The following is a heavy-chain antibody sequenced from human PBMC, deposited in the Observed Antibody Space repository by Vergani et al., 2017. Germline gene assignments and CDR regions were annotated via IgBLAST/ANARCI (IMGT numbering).Heavy chain of an antibody. D-gene: IGHD6-19*01. V-gene: IGHV3-23*01. CDR2: ISGGGDYT. Sequence: EVQLLESGGGLVQPGGSLRLSCAASGFTFSSYAMNWVRQAPGKGLEWVSAISGGGDYTYYIDSVKGRFTISRDNSKSTLYLQRNRLRAEDTAVYYCAKDLAWCTAVPTGFYYGMDVWGQGTTVTVSS. CDR1: GFTFSSYA. J-gene: IGHJ6*02. CDR3: AKDLAWCTAVPTGFYYGMDV.